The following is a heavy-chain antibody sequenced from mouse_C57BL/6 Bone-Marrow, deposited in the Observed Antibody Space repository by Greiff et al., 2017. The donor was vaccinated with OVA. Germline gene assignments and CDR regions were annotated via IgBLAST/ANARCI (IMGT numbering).Heavy chain of an antibody. D-gene: IGHD1-1*01. Sequence: QVQLQQPGAELVKPGASVKMSCKASGYTFTSYWITWVKQRPGQGLEWIGDIYPGSGSTNYNEKFKSKATLTVDTSSSTAYMQLSSLTSEDAAVYYCARPRYYYGSESWGKGTSVTVSS. V-gene: IGHV1-55*01. J-gene: IGHJ4*01. CDR1: GYTFTSYW. CDR3: ARPRYYYGSES. CDR2: IYPGSGST.